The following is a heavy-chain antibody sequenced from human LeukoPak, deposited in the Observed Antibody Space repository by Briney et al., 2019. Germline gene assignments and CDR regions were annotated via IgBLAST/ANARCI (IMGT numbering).Heavy chain of an antibody. V-gene: IGHV4-59*12. CDR1: GGSINTYY. CDR2: IYHTGST. CDR3: ARGSLYNYYYYYMDV. D-gene: IGHD5/OR15-5a*01. Sequence: SETLSLTCTVSGGSINTYYWSWIRQPPGKGLEWIGYIYHTGSTNYNPSLKSRVTISVDTSKNQFSLKLSSVTAADTAVYYCARGSLYNYYYYYMDVWGKGTTSPSP. J-gene: IGHJ6*03.